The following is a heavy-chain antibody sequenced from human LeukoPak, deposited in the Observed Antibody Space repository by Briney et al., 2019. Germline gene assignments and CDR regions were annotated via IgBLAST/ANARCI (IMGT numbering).Heavy chain of an antibody. CDR1: GVSVSNNY. Sequence: GGSLRLSCAASGVSVSNNYMSWVRQAPGKGLEWVSVIYTGGSTDYADSVKGRFTISRDNSKNTLYLQLNSLRAEDAAVYYCAKDYGSGGYFDYWGQGTLVTVSS. J-gene: IGHJ4*02. CDR3: AKDYGSGGYFDY. CDR2: IYTGGST. D-gene: IGHD3-10*01. V-gene: IGHV3-53*01.